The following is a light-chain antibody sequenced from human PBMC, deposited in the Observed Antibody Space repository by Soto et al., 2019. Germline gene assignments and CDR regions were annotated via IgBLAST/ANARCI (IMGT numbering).Light chain of an antibody. CDR3: QQHFTAPLT. CDR2: WAS. CDR1: QSVLSTSNNKNY. J-gene: IGKJ4*01. Sequence: DIVRTQSPDSLAVSLGERATINCKSSQSVLSTSNNKNYLSWHQQKPGQPPRLLIYWASTRESGVPDRFSGSGSGTDFTLTISSLQAEDVAIYYCQQHFTAPLTFGGGTKVEIK. V-gene: IGKV4-1*01.